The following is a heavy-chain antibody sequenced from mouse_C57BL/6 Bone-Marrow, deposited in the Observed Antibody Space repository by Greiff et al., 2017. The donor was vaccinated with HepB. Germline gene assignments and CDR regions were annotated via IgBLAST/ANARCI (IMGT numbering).Heavy chain of an antibody. CDR3: ARDSDFAWFAY. CDR2: ISDGGSYT. Sequence: EVMLVESGGGLVKPGGSLKLSCAASGFTFSSYAMSWVRQTPEKRLEWVATISDGGSYTYYPDNVKGRFPISRDNAKNNLYLQMSHLKSEDTAMYYCARDSDFAWFAYWGQGTLVTVSA. CDR1: GFTFSSYA. V-gene: IGHV5-4*01. J-gene: IGHJ3*01.